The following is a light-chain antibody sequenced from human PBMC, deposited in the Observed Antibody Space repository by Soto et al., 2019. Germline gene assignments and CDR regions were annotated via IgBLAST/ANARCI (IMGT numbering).Light chain of an antibody. CDR3: NSYTNTAARV. J-gene: IGLJ1*01. Sequence: QSALTQPASVSGSPGQSITISCTGTSSDVGAHNFVSWYQQHPGKAPKLMIYEVSNRPSGVSDRFSGSKSDNTASLTISGLQAEDEADYYCNSYTNTAARVFGTGTKVTVL. V-gene: IGLV2-14*01. CDR1: SSDVGAHNF. CDR2: EVS.